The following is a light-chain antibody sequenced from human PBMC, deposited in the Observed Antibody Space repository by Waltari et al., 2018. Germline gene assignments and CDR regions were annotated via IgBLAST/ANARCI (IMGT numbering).Light chain of an antibody. Sequence: QSALTQPRSVSGSPGQSVTISCTGTTSDVGGYDYVSWYQHHPGQAPNLMINDVSDRPSGVPDRFVGSKAGTTASLTISGLQAEDEADYYCCSVAGPDTWVFGGGTKLTVL. J-gene: IGLJ3*02. CDR1: TSDVGGYDY. CDR3: CSVAGPDTWV. V-gene: IGLV2-11*01. CDR2: DVS.